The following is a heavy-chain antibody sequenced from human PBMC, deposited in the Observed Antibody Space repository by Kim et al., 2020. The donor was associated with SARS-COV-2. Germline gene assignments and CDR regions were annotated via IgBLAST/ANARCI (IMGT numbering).Heavy chain of an antibody. D-gene: IGHD3-9*01. V-gene: IGHV4-4*02. CDR2: IYHSGST. Sequence: SETLSLTCAVSGGSISSSNWWSWVRQPPGKGLEWIGEIYHSGSTNYNPSLKSRVTISVDKSKNQFSLKLSSVTAADTAVYYCARVESTPSSSNDYDILTGFPIFQLEWDYFDFWGQGTLVTVSS. J-gene: IGHJ4*02. CDR1: GGSISSSNW. CDR3: ARVESTPSSSNDYDILTGFPIFQLEWDYFDF.